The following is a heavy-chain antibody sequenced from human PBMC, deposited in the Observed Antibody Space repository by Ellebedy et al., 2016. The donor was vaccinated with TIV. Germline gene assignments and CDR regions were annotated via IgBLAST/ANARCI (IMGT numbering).Heavy chain of an antibody. Sequence: ASVKVSCKASGYRFTNNGISWVRQAPGKGLEWMGGFDPEDGETIYAQKFQGRVTMTEDTSTDTAYMELSSLRSEDTAVYYCATDDYGDYGWGQGTLVTVSS. CDR3: ATDDYGDYG. CDR1: GYRFTNNG. D-gene: IGHD4-17*01. CDR2: FDPEDGET. J-gene: IGHJ4*02. V-gene: IGHV1-24*01.